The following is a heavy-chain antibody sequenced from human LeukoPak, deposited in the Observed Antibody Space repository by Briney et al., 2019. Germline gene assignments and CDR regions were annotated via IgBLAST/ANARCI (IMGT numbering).Heavy chain of an antibody. CDR3: GRGYSGGYVDY. Sequence: SETLSLTCTVSGGSISSYYWSWIRQPPGKGLEWIGYIYYSGSTNYNPSLKSRVTISVDTSKNQFSLKLSSVTAADTAVYYCGRGYSGGYVDYWGQGTLVTVSS. CDR1: GGSISSYY. D-gene: IGHD1-26*01. V-gene: IGHV4-59*01. CDR2: IYYSGST. J-gene: IGHJ4*01.